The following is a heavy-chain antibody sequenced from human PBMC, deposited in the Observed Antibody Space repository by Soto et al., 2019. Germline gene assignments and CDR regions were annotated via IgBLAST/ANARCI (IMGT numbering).Heavy chain of an antibody. CDR3: TTPVPQRPAGSPDSYYYGMEV. V-gene: IGHV3-15*01. Sequence: PGGSLRLSCAASGFTFSNAWMSWLRQAPGKGLEWVGRLRSKTEGGTTDYSAPVKGRFTISRYDSKSALYLQMNSLKTEHTAVYYCTTPVPQRPAGSPDSYYYGMEVWRQRTTVTASS. CDR2: LRSKTEGGTT. J-gene: IGHJ6*02. CDR1: GFTFSNAW. D-gene: IGHD6-25*01.